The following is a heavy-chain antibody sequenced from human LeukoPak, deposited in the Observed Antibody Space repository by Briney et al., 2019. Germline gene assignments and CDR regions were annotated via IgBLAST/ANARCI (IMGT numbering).Heavy chain of an antibody. CDR3: AREMGGYPFDY. Sequence: PGGSLRLSCAASGFTFSSYVMHWVRQAPGKGLEWVAFIRYDGSYKYYSDSVKGRFTISRDNSKNTLYLQMNSLRPEDTAVYYCAREMGGYPFDYWGQGIQVTVSS. CDR2: IRYDGSYK. CDR1: GFTFSSYV. J-gene: IGHJ4*02. V-gene: IGHV3-30*02. D-gene: IGHD5-12*01.